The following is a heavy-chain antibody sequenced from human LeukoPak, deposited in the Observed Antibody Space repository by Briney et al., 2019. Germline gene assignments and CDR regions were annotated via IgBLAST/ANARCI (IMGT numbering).Heavy chain of an antibody. D-gene: IGHD3-22*01. J-gene: IGHJ4*02. V-gene: IGHV1-69*05. CDR3: ASGYYDSSGYYGSKDY. CDR1: GGTFSSYA. CDR2: IIPIFGTA. Sequence: ASVKVSCKASGGTFSSYAISWVRQAPGQGLEWMGGIIPIFGTANYAQKFQGRVTITTDESTSTAFMELSSLRSEDTAVYYCASGYYDSSGYYGSKDYWGQGTLVTVSS.